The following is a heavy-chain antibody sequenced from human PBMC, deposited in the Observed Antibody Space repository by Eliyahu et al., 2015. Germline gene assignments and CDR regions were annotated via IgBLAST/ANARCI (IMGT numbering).Heavy chain of an antibody. D-gene: IGHD3-9*01. CDR2: TNSDGSST. CDR3: ARDLLTGTDY. CDR1: GFTFSNYW. J-gene: IGHJ4*02. Sequence: EVQLVESGGGLVQPGGSLRLSCAASGFTFSNYWMHWVRQXPGKGLVWVSRTNSDGSSTSYADSVKGRFTISRDNAKNTLYLLMNSLRAEDTAVYYCARDLLTGTDYWGQGTLVTVSS. V-gene: IGHV3-74*01.